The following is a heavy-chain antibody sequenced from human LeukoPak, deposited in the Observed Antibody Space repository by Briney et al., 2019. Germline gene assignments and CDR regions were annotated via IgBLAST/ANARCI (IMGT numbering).Heavy chain of an antibody. J-gene: IGHJ4*02. CDR1: GGSISSYY. D-gene: IGHD1-26*01. V-gene: IGHV4-59*08. CDR2: IYYSGST. Sequence: PSETLSLTCTVSGGSISSYYWSWIRQPPGKGLEWIGYIYYSGSTNYNPSLKSRVTISVDTSKNQFSLKLSSVTAADTAVYYCASHPRGREGDYWGQGTLVTVSS. CDR3: ASHPRGREGDY.